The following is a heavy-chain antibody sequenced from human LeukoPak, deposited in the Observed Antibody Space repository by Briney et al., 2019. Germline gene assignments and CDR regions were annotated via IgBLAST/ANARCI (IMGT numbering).Heavy chain of an antibody. J-gene: IGHJ4*02. Sequence: SETLSLTCTVSGDSISSSSNWWGWIRQPPGKGLEWIGHIKSSGSPNYNPPPKSRVTISVDTSKNQFSLKVSSVTAAVTAVYYCARLTWITDYWGQGILVTVSS. CDR2: IKSSGSP. CDR1: GDSISSSSNW. V-gene: IGHV4-39*01. D-gene: IGHD5-12*01. CDR3: ARLTWITDY.